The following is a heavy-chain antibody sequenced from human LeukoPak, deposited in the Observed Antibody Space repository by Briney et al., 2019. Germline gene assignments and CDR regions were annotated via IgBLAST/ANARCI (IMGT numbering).Heavy chain of an antibody. V-gene: IGHV4-34*01. CDR3: ARFGFGEKYYYYYYGMDV. CDR2: INHSGST. J-gene: IGHJ6*02. D-gene: IGHD3-10*01. CDR1: GGSFSGYY. Sequence: SSETLSLTCAVYGGSFSGYYWSWIRQPPGKGLEWIGEINHSGSTNYNPSLKSRVTISVDTSKNQFSLKLSSVTAADTAVYYCARFGFGEKYYYYYYGMDVWGQGTTATVSS.